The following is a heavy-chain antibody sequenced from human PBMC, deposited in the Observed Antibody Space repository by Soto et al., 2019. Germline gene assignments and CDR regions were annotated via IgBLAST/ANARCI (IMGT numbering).Heavy chain of an antibody. CDR1: GFTFSRYS. J-gene: IGHJ4*02. D-gene: IGHD2-2*01. CDR3: ARDRVYCTTTTCSLDY. CDR2: ISTSNSYI. Sequence: GGSLSLSCAASGFTFSRYSMNWVRLAPGKGLEWVSSISTSNSYIYYADSVKGRFTISRDNTKNSLYLQMNSLRVEDTAVYYCARDRVYCTTTTCSLDYWGQGTLVTVSS. V-gene: IGHV3-21*01.